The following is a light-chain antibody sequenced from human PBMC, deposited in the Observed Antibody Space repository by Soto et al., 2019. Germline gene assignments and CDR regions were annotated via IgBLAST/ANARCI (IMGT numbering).Light chain of an antibody. J-gene: IGKJ2*01. V-gene: IGKV1-5*03. CDR2: KAT. Sequence: DIEMTQSPSTLSASVGDRVTITCRASQSITTWLAWYQQKPGKAPKLLIYKATNVQTGVPSRFSGSGSGTEFSLNISSLQPEDFAIYYCQQYNDYQYTFGQGTKLEIK. CDR3: QQYNDYQYT. CDR1: QSITTW.